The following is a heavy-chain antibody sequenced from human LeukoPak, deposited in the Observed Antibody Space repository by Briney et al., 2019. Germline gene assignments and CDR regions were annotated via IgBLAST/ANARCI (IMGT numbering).Heavy chain of an antibody. Sequence: ASVTVSCKVSGYTLTELSMHWVRQAPGKGLEWMGGFDPEDGETIYAQKFQGRVTMTEDTSTDTAYMELSSLRSEDTAVYYCATAKYYYDSSGYYHFDYWGQGTLVTVSS. CDR3: ATAKYYYDSSGYYHFDY. CDR2: FDPEDGET. CDR1: GYTLTELS. V-gene: IGHV1-24*01. D-gene: IGHD3-22*01. J-gene: IGHJ4*02.